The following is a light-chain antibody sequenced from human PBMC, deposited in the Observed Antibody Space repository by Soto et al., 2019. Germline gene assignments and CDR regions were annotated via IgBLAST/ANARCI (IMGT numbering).Light chain of an antibody. CDR2: EVN. CDR3: FSYAGAGTFV. V-gene: IGLV2-23*02. CDR1: SSDIGNYNL. Sequence: QSALTQPASVSGSPGQSITISCTGTSSDIGNYNLVSWFQQHPGKAPKLFIYEVNRRPSGVSDPLSGSKSANTASLTISGLQAEDEADYYCFSYAGAGTFVFGTGTKVTVL. J-gene: IGLJ1*01.